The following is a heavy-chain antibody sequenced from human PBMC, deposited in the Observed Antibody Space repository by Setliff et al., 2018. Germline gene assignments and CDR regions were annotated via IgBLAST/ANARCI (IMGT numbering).Heavy chain of an antibody. CDR2: IYYTGST. CDR3: ARDMGQPYYFES. J-gene: IGHJ4*02. D-gene: IGHD1-1*01. CDR1: GESFSNNY. V-gene: IGHV4-39*07. Sequence: PSETLSLTCSVSGESFSNNYWGWIRQPPGKGLEWIGSIYYTGSTYYNPSLKSRVTMSVDTSKRQFSLKLGSATAADTAVYYCARDMGQPYYFESWGLGTLVTVSS.